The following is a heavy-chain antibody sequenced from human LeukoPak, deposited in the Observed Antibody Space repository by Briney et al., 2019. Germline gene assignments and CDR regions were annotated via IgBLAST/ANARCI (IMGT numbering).Heavy chain of an antibody. CDR2: INPNSGGT. CDR1: GYTFTGYY. D-gene: IGHD3-3*01. CDR3: ARTGFRYGVFDY. V-gene: IGHV1-2*06. Sequence: ASVKVSCKASGYTFTGYYMHWVRQAPGQGLEWMGRINPNSGGTNYAQKLQGRVTMTTDTSTSTAYMELRSLRSDDTAVYYCARTGFRYGVFDYWGQGTLVTVSS. J-gene: IGHJ4*02.